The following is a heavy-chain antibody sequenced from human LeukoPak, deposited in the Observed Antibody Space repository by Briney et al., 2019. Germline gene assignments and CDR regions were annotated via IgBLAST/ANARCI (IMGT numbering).Heavy chain of an antibody. J-gene: IGHJ4*02. CDR3: ARDDPTVTTGPPVGS. CDR1: GFTFETYW. Sequence: GGSLRLSCAASGFTFETYWMHWVRQAPGKGLEWVSCINGYGSITNYADSVKGRFTISRDNAKNTLYLQMNSLRVEDTAVYYCARDDPTVTTGPPVGSWGQGTLVTVSS. D-gene: IGHD4-17*01. V-gene: IGHV3-74*01. CDR2: INGYGSIT.